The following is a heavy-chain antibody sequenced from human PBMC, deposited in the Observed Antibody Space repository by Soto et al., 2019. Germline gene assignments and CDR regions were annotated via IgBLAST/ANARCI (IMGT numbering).Heavy chain of an antibody. D-gene: IGHD2-15*01. CDR2: IWYDGSNK. J-gene: IGHJ4*02. CDR1: GFTFSSYG. Sequence: GGSLRLSCAASGFTFSSYGMHWVRQAPGKGLEWVAVIWYDGSNKYYADSVKGRFTISRDNSKNTLYLQMNSLRAEDTAVYYCARDPDMLTMREPYYFDYWGQGTLVTVSS. CDR3: ARDPDMLTMREPYYFDY. V-gene: IGHV3-33*01.